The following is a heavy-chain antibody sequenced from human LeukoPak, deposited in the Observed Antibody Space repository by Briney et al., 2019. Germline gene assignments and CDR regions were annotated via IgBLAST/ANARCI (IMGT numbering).Heavy chain of an antibody. V-gene: IGHV1-2*02. CDR3: AGRPDTSMVAIFDY. CDR2: TNPSSGGT. CDR1: GYTSTGYY. D-gene: IGHD5-18*01. J-gene: IGHJ4*02. Sequence: ASVKVSCKASGYTSTGYYVHWVRQAPGQGLEWMGWTNPSSGGTNYAQKFQGRVTMTGDTSISTAYMELSSLSFDDTAVYFCAGRPDTSMVAIFDYWGQGTLVTISS.